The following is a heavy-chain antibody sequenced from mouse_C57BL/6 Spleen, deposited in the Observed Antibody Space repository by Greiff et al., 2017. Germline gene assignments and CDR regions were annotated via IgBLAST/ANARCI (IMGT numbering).Heavy chain of an antibody. V-gene: IGHV1-64*01. CDR3: ARPLYDGYTGYFDV. D-gene: IGHD2-3*01. CDR1: GYTFTSYW. Sequence: QVQLQQPGAELVKPGASVKLSCKASGYTFTSYWMHWVKQRPGQGLEWIGMIHPNSGSTNYNEKFKSKATLTVDKSSSTAYMQLSSLTSEDSAVYYCARPLYDGYTGYFDVWGTGTTVTVSS. J-gene: IGHJ1*03. CDR2: IHPNSGST.